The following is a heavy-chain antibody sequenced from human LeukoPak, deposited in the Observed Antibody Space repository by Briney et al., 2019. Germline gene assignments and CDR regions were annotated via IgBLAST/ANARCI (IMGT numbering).Heavy chain of an antibody. V-gene: IGHV4-59*01. Sequence: PSETLSLTCTVSGGSISSYYWSWIRQPPGKGLEWIGYIYYSGSTNYNPSLKGRVTISVDTSKNQFSLKLSSVTAADTAVYYCARDRGFSGWDDAFDIWGQGTMVTVSS. D-gene: IGHD6-19*01. CDR1: GGSISSYY. J-gene: IGHJ3*02. CDR2: IYYSGST. CDR3: ARDRGFSGWDDAFDI.